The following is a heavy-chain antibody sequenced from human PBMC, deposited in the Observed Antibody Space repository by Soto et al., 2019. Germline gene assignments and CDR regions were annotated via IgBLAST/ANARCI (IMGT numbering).Heavy chain of an antibody. Sequence: GESLKISCKGSGYSFTNYWLGWVRQMPGKGLEWMGIIYPGDSDTRYSPSFQGQVTISADKSITTAYLQWSSLKASDTAMYYCARHRIGSGGNFAIKDYWGQGTLVTVSS. CDR1: GYSFTNYW. V-gene: IGHV5-51*01. D-gene: IGHD2-21*02. CDR3: ARHRIGSGGNFAIKDY. J-gene: IGHJ4*02. CDR2: IYPGDSDT.